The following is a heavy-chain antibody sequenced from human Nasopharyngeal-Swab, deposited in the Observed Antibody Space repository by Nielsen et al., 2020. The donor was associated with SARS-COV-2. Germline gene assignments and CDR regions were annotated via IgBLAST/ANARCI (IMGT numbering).Heavy chain of an antibody. Sequence: WIRQPPGKGLEWIGYLYYSGNTNYNPSLMSRVTISIDKSKNQFSLNLSSVNAADTAVYFCAREAYYYGSGTYDSWGQGTLVTVSS. J-gene: IGHJ4*02. D-gene: IGHD3-10*01. CDR2: LYYSGNT. V-gene: IGHV4-59*01. CDR3: AREAYYYGSGTYDS.